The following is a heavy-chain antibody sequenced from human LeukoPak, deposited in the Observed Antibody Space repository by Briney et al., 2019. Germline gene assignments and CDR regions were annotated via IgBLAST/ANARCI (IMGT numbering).Heavy chain of an antibody. Sequence: GGSLRLSCAASGFTFSDYYMSWIRQAPGKGLEWVSTISNSDGSTYYADSVKGRFTISRDNSENTLYLQMNSLRAEDTAVYYCAKATGYLLWGQGTLVTVSS. D-gene: IGHD1-14*01. CDR2: ISNSDGST. CDR1: GFTFSDYY. CDR3: AKATGYLL. V-gene: IGHV3-23*01. J-gene: IGHJ4*02.